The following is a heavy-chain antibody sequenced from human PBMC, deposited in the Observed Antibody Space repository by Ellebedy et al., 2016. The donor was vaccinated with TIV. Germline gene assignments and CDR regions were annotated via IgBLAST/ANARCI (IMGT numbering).Heavy chain of an antibody. D-gene: IGHD3-22*01. CDR3: ARRHYYDTSGYSGGY. J-gene: IGHJ4*02. CDR2: IDPSDSYT. CDR1: GYSFTTYW. Sequence: PGGSLRLSCKGSGYSFTTYWLNWVRQMPGKGLEWMGRIDPSDSYTNYSPSFQGHVTISADKSISTAYLPWSSLKASDTTMYYCARRHYYDTSGYSGGYWGQGTLVTVSS. V-gene: IGHV5-10-1*01.